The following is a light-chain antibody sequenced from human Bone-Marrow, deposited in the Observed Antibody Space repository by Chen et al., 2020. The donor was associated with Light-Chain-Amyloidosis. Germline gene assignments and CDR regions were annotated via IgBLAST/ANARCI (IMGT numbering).Light chain of an antibody. CDR3: QQYGTSPLT. CDR2: GSS. V-gene: IGKV3-20*01. Sequence: EIVLTQSPGTLSLSPGEGANLSCRASQTISSNYLTWYQQKFGQAPRLLIYGSSSRATGIPDRFTGSGSGTDFTLTSHRLEPEDFARYYCQQYGTSPLTFGGGTKVEIK. J-gene: IGKJ4*01. CDR1: QTISSNY.